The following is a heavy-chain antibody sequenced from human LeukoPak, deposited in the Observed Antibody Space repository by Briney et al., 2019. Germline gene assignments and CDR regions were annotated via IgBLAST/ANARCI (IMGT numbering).Heavy chain of an antibody. Sequence: SETLSLTCAVSGGSISSGGYSWSWIRQPPGKGLEWIGYIYHSGSTYYNPSLKSRVTISVDRSKNQFSLKLSSVTAADTAVYYCARSRAAAGSPSFDYWGQGTLVTVSS. CDR1: GGSISSGGYS. V-gene: IGHV4-30-2*01. CDR3: ARSRAAAGSPSFDY. CDR2: IYHSGST. D-gene: IGHD6-13*01. J-gene: IGHJ4*02.